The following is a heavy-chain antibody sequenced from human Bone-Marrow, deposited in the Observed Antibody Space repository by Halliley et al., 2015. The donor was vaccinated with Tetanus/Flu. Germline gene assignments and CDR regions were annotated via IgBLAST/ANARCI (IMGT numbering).Heavy chain of an antibody. J-gene: IGHJ6*02. Sequence: IGKSDERGMNNYNAPLRSRATISVDQSKNQFSLKLSAVTAADTAIYYCACTLGGNYYEHGLDVWGQGTTVTVSS. V-gene: IGHV4-4*02. CDR3: ACTLGGNYYEHGLDV. CDR2: SDERGMN. D-gene: IGHD3-10*01.